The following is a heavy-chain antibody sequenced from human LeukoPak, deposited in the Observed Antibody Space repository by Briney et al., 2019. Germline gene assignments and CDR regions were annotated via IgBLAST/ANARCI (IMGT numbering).Heavy chain of an antibody. CDR2: INHSGST. CDR3: ARDRWYDYGPFDAFDI. J-gene: IGHJ3*02. Sequence: KPSETLSLTCAVYGGSFSGYYWSWIRQPPGKGLEWIGEINHSGSTNYNPSLKSRVTISVDTSKNQFSLKLSSVTAADTAVYYCARDRWYDYGPFDAFDIWGQGTMVTVSS. CDR1: GGSFSGYY. V-gene: IGHV4-34*01. D-gene: IGHD4-17*01.